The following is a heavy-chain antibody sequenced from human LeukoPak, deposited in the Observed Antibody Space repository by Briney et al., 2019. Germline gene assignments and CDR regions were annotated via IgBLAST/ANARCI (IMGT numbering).Heavy chain of an antibody. CDR1: GYTFTSYD. Sequence: ASVKVSCKASGYTFTSYDINWVRQATGQGLEWMGWMNPNSGNTGYAQKFQGRVTITRNTSISTAYMELSSLRSEDTAVYYCARDDFSRDYVWGREGIVVVWGAFDYWGQGTLVTVSS. CDR3: ARDDFSRDYVWGREGIVVVWGAFDY. CDR2: MNPNSGNT. J-gene: IGHJ4*02. V-gene: IGHV1-8*03. D-gene: IGHD3-16*01.